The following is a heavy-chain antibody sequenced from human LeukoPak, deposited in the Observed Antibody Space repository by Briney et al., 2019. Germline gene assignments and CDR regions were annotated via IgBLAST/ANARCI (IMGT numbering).Heavy chain of an antibody. Sequence: SETLSLTCTVYSGSFSGYYWSWIGLPPGKWLEWIGEIKDGGITNYNPSLRSRVTISKDTSNNQLSLKLHSATAADTAVYYCVRGFSGVVGDHWGQGSLLTVSS. V-gene: IGHV4-34*01. CDR1: SGSFSGYY. D-gene: IGHD3-10*01. J-gene: IGHJ4*02. CDR3: VRGFSGVVGDH. CDR2: IKDGGIT.